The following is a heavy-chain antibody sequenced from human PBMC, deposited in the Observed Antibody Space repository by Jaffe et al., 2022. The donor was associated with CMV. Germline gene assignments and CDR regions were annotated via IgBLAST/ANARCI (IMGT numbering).Heavy chain of an antibody. CDR3: AGLVMSSGWYYFDY. CDR1: GGSISSYY. CDR2: ISYSGST. Sequence: QVQLQESGPGLVKPSETLSLTCTVSGGSISSYYWSWIRQPPGKGLEWIGYISYSGSTNYNPSLKSRVTISVDTSKNQFSLKLSSVTAADTAVYYCAGLVMSSGWYYFDYWGQGTLVTVSS. V-gene: IGHV4-59*13. D-gene: IGHD6-19*01. J-gene: IGHJ4*02.